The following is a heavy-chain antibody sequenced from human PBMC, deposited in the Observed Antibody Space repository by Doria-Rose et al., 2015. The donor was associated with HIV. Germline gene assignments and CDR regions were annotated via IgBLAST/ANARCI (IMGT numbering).Heavy chain of an antibody. CDR3: ARIKSSRWYHKYYFDF. Sequence: QVTLKEPGPVLVKPTETLTLTCTVSGVSLSSPGMGVSWIRQPPGKALEWLANIFSDDVRSYKTSLKSRLTISRGTSKSQVVLTMTDMDPVDTATYYCARIKSSRWYHKYYFDFWGQGTLVIVSA. V-gene: IGHV2-26*01. CDR2: IFSDDVR. D-gene: IGHD6-13*01. CDR1: GVSLSSPGMG. J-gene: IGHJ4*02.